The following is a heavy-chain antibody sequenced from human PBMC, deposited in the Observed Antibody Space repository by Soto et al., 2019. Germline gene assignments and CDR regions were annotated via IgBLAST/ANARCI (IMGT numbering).Heavy chain of an antibody. Sequence: PSETLSLTCTVSDGSVSSGSYYWNWIRQPPGKGLEWIGFIYYSGSTRYNPSLQSRVTISVDTSRNQFSLRLSSVTAADTAIYNCAKYGGDPTLVFDIWGQGTMVPVSS. CDR3: AKYGGDPTLVFDI. CDR2: IYYSGST. J-gene: IGHJ3*02. CDR1: DGSVSSGSYY. V-gene: IGHV4-61*01. D-gene: IGHD2-21*01.